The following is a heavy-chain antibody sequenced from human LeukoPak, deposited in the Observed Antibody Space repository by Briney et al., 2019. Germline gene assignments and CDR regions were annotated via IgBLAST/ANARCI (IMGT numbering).Heavy chain of an antibody. D-gene: IGHD5-24*01. J-gene: IGHJ3*02. CDR1: GASIRTYY. Sequence: SETLSLTCAVSGASIRTYYWSWIRQPPGKGLEWIGYIYYSGRTDYNPSLKSRVTISVDTSKHQFSMKLKSVTAADTAVYFCARGRWLPNAFDIWGQGTMVTVFS. V-gene: IGHV4-59*01. CDR2: IYYSGRT. CDR3: ARGRWLPNAFDI.